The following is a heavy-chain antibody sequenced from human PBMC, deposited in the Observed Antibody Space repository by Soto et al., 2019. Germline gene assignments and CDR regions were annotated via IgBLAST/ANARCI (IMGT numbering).Heavy chain of an antibody. CDR1: GYTFTGYY. D-gene: IGHD6-13*01. CDR3: ARVRIAAAGPAYGMDV. V-gene: IGHV1-2*04. CDR2: INPNSGGT. J-gene: IGHJ6*02. Sequence: ASVKVSCKASGYTFTGYYMHWVRQAPGQGLEWMGWINPNSGGTNYAQEFQGWVTMTRDTSISTAYMELSRLRSDDTAVYYCARVRIAAAGPAYGMDVWGQGTTVTVSS.